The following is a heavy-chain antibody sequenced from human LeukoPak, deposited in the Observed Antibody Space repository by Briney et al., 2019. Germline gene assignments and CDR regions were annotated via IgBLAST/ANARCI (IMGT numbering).Heavy chain of an antibody. CDR3: AKEGYSNGPDP. D-gene: IGHD5-12*01. V-gene: IGHV1-2*02. Sequence: GASVKVSCKASGYTLTDHYMHWLRQTRGHGLEWMGWINPTNGFAVYGQAFQGRVTTTRDTSISTVYMELTNLRSDDTGVYYCAKEGYSNGPDPWGPGSLVTVSS. J-gene: IGHJ5*02. CDR1: GYTLTDHY. CDR2: INPTNGFA.